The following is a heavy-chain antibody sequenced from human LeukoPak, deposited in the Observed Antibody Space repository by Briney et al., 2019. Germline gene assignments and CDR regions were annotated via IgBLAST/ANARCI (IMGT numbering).Heavy chain of an antibody. CDR2: IIPIFGTA. CDR1: GGTFSSYA. J-gene: IGHJ4*02. CDR3: ARGRGWGYYFDY. D-gene: IGHD3-16*01. V-gene: IGHV1-69*13. Sequence: SVKVSCKASGGTFSSYAISWVRQAPGQGPEWMGGIIPIFGTANYAQKFQGRVTITADESTSTAYMELSSLRSEDTAVYYCARGRGWGYYFDYWGQGTLVTVSS.